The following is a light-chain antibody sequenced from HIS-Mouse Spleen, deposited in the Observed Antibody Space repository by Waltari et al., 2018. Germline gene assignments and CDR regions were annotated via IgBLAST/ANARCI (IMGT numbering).Light chain of an antibody. CDR1: ALPKQY. V-gene: IGLV3-25*03. J-gene: IGLJ3*02. CDR3: QSADSSGTYWV. CDR2: KDS. Sequence: SYELTQPPSVSVSPGQTARITCSGDALPKQYAYCYQQKPGQAPGLVIYKDSERPSGIPGRFSGSSSGTTVTLTISGVQAEDEADYYCQSADSSGTYWVFGGGTKLTVL.